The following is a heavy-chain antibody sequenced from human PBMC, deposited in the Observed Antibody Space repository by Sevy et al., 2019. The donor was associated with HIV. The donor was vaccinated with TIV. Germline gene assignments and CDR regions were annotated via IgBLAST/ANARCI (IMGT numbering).Heavy chain of an antibody. V-gene: IGHV3-74*01. D-gene: IGHD1-1*01. CDR1: GFTFNRYW. CDR3: ARIATGHTFGLPDF. CDR2: IDGDGSAT. J-gene: IGHJ4*02. Sequence: GGSPRLSCAASGFTFNRYWMHWVRQAPGKGPVWLARIDGDGSATTYTDSVKGRFTISRDNAQDTLYLQMNSLRTEDTAIYYCARIATGHTFGLPDFWGQGTLVTVSS.